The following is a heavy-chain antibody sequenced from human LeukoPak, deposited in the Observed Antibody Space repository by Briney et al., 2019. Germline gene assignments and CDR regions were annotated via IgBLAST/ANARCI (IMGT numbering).Heavy chain of an antibody. CDR3: ARDAVLRYFDLLVPWFDP. J-gene: IGHJ5*02. V-gene: IGHV3-11*04. CDR2: ISSSGSTI. D-gene: IGHD3-9*01. CDR1: GFTFSDYY. Sequence: PGGSLRLSCAASGFTFSDYYMSWIRQAPGKGLEWVSYISSSGSTIYYADSVKGRFTISRDNAKNSLYLQMNSLRAEDTAVYYCARDAVLRYFDLLVPWFDPWGQGTLVTVSS.